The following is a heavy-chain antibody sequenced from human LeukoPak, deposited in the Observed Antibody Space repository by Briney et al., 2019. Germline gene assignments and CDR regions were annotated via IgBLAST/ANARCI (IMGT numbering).Heavy chain of an antibody. J-gene: IGHJ4*02. CDR1: GGSISSYY. D-gene: IGHD2-2*01. CDR2: IYYSGST. CDR3: ARVRGYCSRTSCYSLPHYFDY. V-gene: IGHV4-59*01. Sequence: SETLSLTCTVSGGSISSYYWSWIRQPPGKGLEWIGYIYYSGSTNYNPSLKSRVTISVDTSKNQFSLKLSSVTAADTAVYYCARVRGYCSRTSCYSLPHYFDYWGQGTLVTVSS.